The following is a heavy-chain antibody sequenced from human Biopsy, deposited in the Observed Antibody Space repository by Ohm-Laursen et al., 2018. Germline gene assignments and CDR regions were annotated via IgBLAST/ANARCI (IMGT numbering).Heavy chain of an antibody. J-gene: IGHJ4*02. CDR1: GFTFNRSA. Sequence: GSSVKVSCKASGFTFNRSAMQWVRQARGQRLEWIEWIVVGGGNTNYAQKFQERVTITRDMSTSTAYMELSSLRSEDTAVYYCASRPNCGGDCSSGFDYWGQGTLVTVSS. CDR3: ASRPNCGGDCSSGFDY. D-gene: IGHD2-21*02. V-gene: IGHV1-58*02. CDR2: IVVGGGNT.